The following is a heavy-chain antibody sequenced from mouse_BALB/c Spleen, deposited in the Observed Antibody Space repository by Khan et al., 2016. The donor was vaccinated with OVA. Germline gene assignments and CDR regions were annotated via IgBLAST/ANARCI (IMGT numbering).Heavy chain of an antibody. Sequence: QLVQSGAELARPGASVKLSCKASGYTFTNYWMQWVRQRPGQGLEWIGAIYPGDGDSTYTQKFKDKATLTADTSSNTAYMELSNLASEDSAVYYCARREVRRGGFDYWGQGTTLTVSS. J-gene: IGHJ2*01. CDR3: ARREVRRGGFDY. V-gene: IGHV1-87*01. CDR1: GYTFTNYW. CDR2: IYPGDGDS.